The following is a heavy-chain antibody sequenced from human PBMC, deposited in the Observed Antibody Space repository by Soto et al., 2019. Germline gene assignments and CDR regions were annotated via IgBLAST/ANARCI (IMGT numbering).Heavy chain of an antibody. D-gene: IGHD3-3*01. CDR3: AVSLYGVVLHYYYRMDV. J-gene: IGHJ6*02. V-gene: IGHV1-46*01. CDR1: AVTFTSYF. Sequence: ASVKVSCKAPAVTFTSYFMHWVRQAPGHGLEWIGVINPNGGSTKFAQTFQGRVTFTADDSTSTAYMEISGLTFEDTAFYYCAVSLYGVVLHYYYRMDVWGPGTSVTV. CDR2: INPNGGST.